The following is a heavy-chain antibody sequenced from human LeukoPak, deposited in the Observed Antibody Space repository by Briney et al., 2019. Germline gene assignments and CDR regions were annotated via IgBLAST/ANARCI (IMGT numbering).Heavy chain of an antibody. D-gene: IGHD3-22*01. V-gene: IGHV4-59*08. CDR2: IYYSGST. J-gene: IGHJ4*02. CDR3: ASSGLYDSSGYYTN. CDR1: GGSISSYY. Sequence: PSETLSLTCTVSGGSISSYYWSWIRQPPGKGLEWIGYIYYSGSTNYNPSLKSRVTISVDTSKNQFSLKLSSVTAADTAVYYCASSGLYDSSGYYTNWGQGTLVTVPS.